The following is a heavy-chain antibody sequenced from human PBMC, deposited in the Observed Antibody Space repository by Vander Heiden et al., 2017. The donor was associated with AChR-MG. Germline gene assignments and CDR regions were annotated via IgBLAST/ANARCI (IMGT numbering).Heavy chain of an antibody. D-gene: IGHD3-16*02. CDR3: VRGVTVDKGDQGSFDY. Sequence: EVQLVESGGGLVQPGGSLRLSCAASGFTFSHYWMSWVRQAPGKGLEWVANIKGDGSEIKYVDSVKGRFTISRDNAKNSLYLQMNSLRVEDTAVYSCVRGVTVDKGDQGSFDYWGQGTLVAVSS. J-gene: IGHJ4*02. V-gene: IGHV3-7*01. CDR2: IKGDGSEI. CDR1: GFTFSHYW.